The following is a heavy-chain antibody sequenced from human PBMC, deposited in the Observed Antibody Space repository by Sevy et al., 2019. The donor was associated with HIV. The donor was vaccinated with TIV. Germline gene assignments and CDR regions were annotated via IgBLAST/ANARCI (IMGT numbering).Heavy chain of an antibody. D-gene: IGHD3-22*01. V-gene: IGHV1-18*01. CDR2: ISTYSGET. CDR1: GYTFTTYP. CDR3: ARDSDGSGHYYADYFDY. Sequence: GPVKVSCKASGYTFTTYPIGWVRQAPGQGLEWMGWISTYSGETRDAQKFQGRATMTTDTSTSTAYLELRSLRSDDTAVYYCARDSDGSGHYYADYFDYWGQGTLVTVSS. J-gene: IGHJ4*02.